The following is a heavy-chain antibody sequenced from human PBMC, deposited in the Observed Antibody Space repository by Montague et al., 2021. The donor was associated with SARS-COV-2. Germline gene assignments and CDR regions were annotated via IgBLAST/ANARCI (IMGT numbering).Heavy chain of an antibody. V-gene: IGHV4-39*01. J-gene: IGHJ6*02. CDR2: IYYSGST. CDR1: GGSTHSRSYN. CDR3: ARRVTGTTVHYYYYGMDV. Sequence: SETLSLTCTVSGGSTHSRSYNWHGLTQVPGQGRVWIGCIYYSGSTYYNPSLKSRVTISVDTSKNQFSLKLSSVTAADTAVYYCARRVTGTTVHYYYYGMDVWGQGTTVTVSS. D-gene: IGHD1-20*01.